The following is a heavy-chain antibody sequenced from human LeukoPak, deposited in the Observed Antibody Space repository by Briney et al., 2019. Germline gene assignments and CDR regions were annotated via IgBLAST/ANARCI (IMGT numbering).Heavy chain of an antibody. D-gene: IGHD3-22*01. CDR2: INPNSGGT. CDR1: GYTFTGYD. V-gene: IGHV1-2*02. CDR3: AREKGGYDSSGYTGSLFYYFDY. J-gene: IGHJ4*02. Sequence: ASVKVSCKASGYTFTGYDMHWVRQAPGQGLEWMGWINPNSGGTNYAQKFQGRVTMTRDTSISTAYMELSRLRSDDTAVYYCAREKGGYDSSGYTGSLFYYFDYWGQGTLVTVSS.